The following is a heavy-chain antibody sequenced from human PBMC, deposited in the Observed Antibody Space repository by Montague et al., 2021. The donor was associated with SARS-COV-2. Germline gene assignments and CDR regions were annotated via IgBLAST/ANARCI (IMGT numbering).Heavy chain of an antibody. D-gene: IGHD5-12*01. CDR3: AGTPGNSADDAFDI. J-gene: IGHJ3*02. CDR2: IYYSRST. V-gene: IGHV4-61*08. Sequence: SETLSLTCTVSGGSISSSDSYWIWIRQPPGKGLEWIVNIYYSRSTNYYPSLQSRVTISVATSKNQFSLKLSSVTAADAAVYYCAGTPGNSADDAFDIWGQGTLVAVSS. CDR1: GGSISSSDSY.